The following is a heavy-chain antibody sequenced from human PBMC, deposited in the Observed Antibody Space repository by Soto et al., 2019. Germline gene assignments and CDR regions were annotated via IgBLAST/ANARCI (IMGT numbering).Heavy chain of an antibody. V-gene: IGHV3-74*01. CDR1: GFTLSNFW. CDR2: INDDGSRT. D-gene: IGHD3-3*01. CDR3: VRDHHDYDFWSGNPRGYFDL. J-gene: IGHJ2*01. Sequence: GGSLRLSCAGSGFTLSNFWMHWVRQVPGKGLVWVSRINDDGSRTKYADSVEGRLTISRDTAKNTLYLQMDSLRVEDTAVYYCVRDHHDYDFWSGNPRGYFDLWGRGTLVTVSS.